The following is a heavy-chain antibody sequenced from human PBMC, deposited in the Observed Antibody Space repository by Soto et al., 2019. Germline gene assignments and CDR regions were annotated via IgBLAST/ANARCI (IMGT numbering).Heavy chain of an antibody. D-gene: IGHD1-26*01. CDR1: GGSISSSSYY. J-gene: IGHJ4*02. CDR3: ARLGDVAQPLDY. CDR2: IYYSGST. V-gene: IGHV4-39*01. Sequence: PSETLSLTCTVSGGSISSSSYYWGWIRQPPGKGLEWIGSIYYSGSTYYNPSLKSRVTISVDTSKNQFSLKLSSVTAADTAVYYCARLGDVAQPLDYWGQGTLVTVSS.